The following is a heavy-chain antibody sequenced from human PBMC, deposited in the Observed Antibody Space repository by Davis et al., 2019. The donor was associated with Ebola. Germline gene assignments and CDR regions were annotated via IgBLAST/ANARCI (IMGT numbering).Heavy chain of an antibody. D-gene: IGHD6-13*01. V-gene: IGHV4-39*01. CDR3: ARYPGMAAAGTGYYYGMDV. Sequence: SETLSLTCTVSGGSISSNSYNWGWIRQPPGKGLEWIGSIYYSGSTYYNPSLKSRVTISVDTSKNQVSLKLSSVTAADTAVYYCARYPGMAAAGTGYYYGMDVWGQGTTVTVSS. J-gene: IGHJ6*02. CDR2: IYYSGST. CDR1: GGSISSNSYN.